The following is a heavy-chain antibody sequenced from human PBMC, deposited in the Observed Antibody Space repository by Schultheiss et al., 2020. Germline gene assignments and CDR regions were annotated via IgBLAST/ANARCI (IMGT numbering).Heavy chain of an antibody. D-gene: IGHD2-15*01. Sequence: SETLSLTCAVYGESFSAYYWSWIRQPPGKGLEWIGEINHSGSTNYNPSLKSRVTISVDTSKKQFSLKLSSVTAEDTAVYYCARPWWAYNWFDPWGQGTLVAVSS. CDR2: INHSGST. V-gene: IGHV4-34*01. CDR1: GESFSAYY. CDR3: ARPWWAYNWFDP. J-gene: IGHJ5*02.